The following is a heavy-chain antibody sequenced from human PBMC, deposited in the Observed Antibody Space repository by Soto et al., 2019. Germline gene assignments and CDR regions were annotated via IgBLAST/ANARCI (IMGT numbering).Heavy chain of an antibody. V-gene: IGHV4-31*03. J-gene: IGHJ5*02. D-gene: IGHD6-6*01. CDR3: ARDRHNNFFDP. CDR1: GASMSSGGYY. Sequence: SETLSLTCTVSGASMSSGGYYWTWIRQSPGKGLEWIGYIYYSGSTYYNPSLESRVTISLDTSRSQFSLTLHSVTAADTAIYYCARDRHNNFFDPWGQGTLVTVSS. CDR2: IYYSGST.